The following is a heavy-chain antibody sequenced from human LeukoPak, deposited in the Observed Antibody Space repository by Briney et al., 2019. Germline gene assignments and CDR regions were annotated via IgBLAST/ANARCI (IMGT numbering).Heavy chain of an antibody. CDR2: INHDGSEK. Sequence: GGSLRLSCAASGITFSSHWMSWVRQAPGKGLEWVANINHDGSEKYYVDSVKGRFTISKDNAKNSLYLQMNSLRAEDTAVYYCARITDYYGMDVWGQGTTVTVSS. CDR1: GITFSSHW. V-gene: IGHV3-7*05. D-gene: IGHD3-10*01. CDR3: ARITDYYGMDV. J-gene: IGHJ6*02.